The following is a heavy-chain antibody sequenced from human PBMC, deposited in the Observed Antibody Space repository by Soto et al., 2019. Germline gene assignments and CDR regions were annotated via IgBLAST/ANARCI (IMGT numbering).Heavy chain of an antibody. V-gene: IGHV1-46*03. D-gene: IGHD1-1*01. CDR2: ISPSDGTA. CDR3: ARVASGSRLERRAGLDY. Sequence: QVQLVQSGAEVKKPGASVKVSCKASGYTFTNYFMHWVRQAPGQGLEWMGIISPSDGTATYALKFQGRVTMTRDTTTSTVYMALGSLSSEDTAVYYCARVASGSRLERRAGLDYWGQGTLITVSS. J-gene: IGHJ4*02. CDR1: GYTFTNYF.